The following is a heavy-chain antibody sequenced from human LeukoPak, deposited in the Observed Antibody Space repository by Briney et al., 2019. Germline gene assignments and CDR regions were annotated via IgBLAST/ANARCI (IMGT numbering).Heavy chain of an antibody. Sequence: SETLSLTCTVSGGSISSYYWSWIRQPPGKGLEWIGYIYYSGSTNYNPSLKSRVTISVDTSKNQFSLKLSSATAADTAVYYCARVWGGGYYFDYWGQGTLVTVSS. CDR2: IYYSGST. J-gene: IGHJ4*02. D-gene: IGHD3-10*01. V-gene: IGHV4-59*08. CDR1: GGSISSYY. CDR3: ARVWGGGYYFDY.